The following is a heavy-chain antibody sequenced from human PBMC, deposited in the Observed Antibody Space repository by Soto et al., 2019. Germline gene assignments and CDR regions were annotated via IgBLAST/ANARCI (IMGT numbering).Heavy chain of an antibody. J-gene: IGHJ4*02. CDR3: AKWLVGYSSSPPDS. V-gene: IGHV3-23*01. CDR2: IGGSGAST. CDR1: GFAFNSYG. Sequence: GGSLGLSCAASGFAFNSYGMSWVRKAPGNGLEWVSSIGGSGASTYHSDSLKGRFTISTDNSKNTLYLQMNSLRAEDTAVYYCAKWLVGYSSSPPDSWGQGTLVTVSS. D-gene: IGHD6-6*01.